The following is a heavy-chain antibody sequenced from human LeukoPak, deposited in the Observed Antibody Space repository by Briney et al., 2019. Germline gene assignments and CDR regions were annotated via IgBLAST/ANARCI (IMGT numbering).Heavy chain of an antibody. CDR3: VRHDGRGGATMGALDS. V-gene: IGHV4-39*01. CDR1: AVSISSSSHH. CDR2: IYYGRTT. Sequence: SGTLSLTCAVSAVSISSSSHHWGWIRQSPGKGLEWIGSIYYGRTTYYNPSLNSRVTISVVTSKNQFSLQLNSVTAADTAVYYCVRHDGRGGATMGALDSWGQGSLVTVSS. D-gene: IGHD5-12*01. J-gene: IGHJ4*02.